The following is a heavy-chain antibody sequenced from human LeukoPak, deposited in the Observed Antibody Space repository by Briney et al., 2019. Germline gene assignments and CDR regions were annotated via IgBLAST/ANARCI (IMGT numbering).Heavy chain of an antibody. D-gene: IGHD3-10*01. CDR3: ARDLRLLWFGDPPGAFDI. CDR1: GGSISSYY. CDR2: IYYSGST. Sequence: SETLSLTCTVSGGSISSYYWGWIRQPPGKGLEWIGSIYYSGSTYYNPSLKSRVTISVDTSKNQFSLKLSSVTAADTAVYYCARDLRLLWFGDPPGAFDIWGQGTMVTVSS. J-gene: IGHJ3*02. V-gene: IGHV4-39*07.